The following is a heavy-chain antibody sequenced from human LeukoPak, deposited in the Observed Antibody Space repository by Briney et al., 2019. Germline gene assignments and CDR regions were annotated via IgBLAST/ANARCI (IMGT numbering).Heavy chain of an antibody. CDR1: GGSFSGYY. J-gene: IGHJ4*02. Sequence: PSETLSLTCAVYGGSFSGYYWSWIRQPPGKGLEWIGEINHSGGTKYNPSLKSRVTISVDTSKNQFSLKLISVTAADTAVYYCARGTLYSGWSYYLDYWGQGTLVTVSS. D-gene: IGHD6-19*01. CDR2: INHSGGT. CDR3: ARGTLYSGWSYYLDY. V-gene: IGHV4-34*01.